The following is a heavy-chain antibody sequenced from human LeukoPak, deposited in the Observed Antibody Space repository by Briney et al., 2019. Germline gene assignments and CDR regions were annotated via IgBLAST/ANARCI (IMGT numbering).Heavy chain of an antibody. D-gene: IGHD6-13*01. J-gene: IGHJ6*03. CDR1: GFTLTDYF. CDR2: ITNSGTT. V-gene: IGHV3-11*04. CDR3: ARGQQQLVRGYYYMDV. Sequence: PGGSVRLSCAASGFTLTDYFMTWIRQAPGKGLEWISYITNSGTTYYVDSVKGRFTISRDNAKNSLYLQMNSLRAEDTAVYYCARGQQQLVRGYYYMDVGGKGTTVTVSS.